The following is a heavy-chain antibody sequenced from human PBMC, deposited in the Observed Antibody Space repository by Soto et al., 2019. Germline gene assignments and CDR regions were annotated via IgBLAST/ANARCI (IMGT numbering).Heavy chain of an antibody. CDR2: IYTSGST. Sequence: LSLTCTISGGSISSYYWSWIRQPAVKGLEWIGRIYTSGSTNYNPSLKSRVTMSVDTSKNQFSLKLSSVTAADTAVYYCAREGSATRSYYYGMDVWGQGTTDTVSS. CDR1: GGSISSYY. J-gene: IGHJ6*02. CDR3: AREGSATRSYYYGMDV. V-gene: IGHV4-4*07. D-gene: IGHD6-25*01.